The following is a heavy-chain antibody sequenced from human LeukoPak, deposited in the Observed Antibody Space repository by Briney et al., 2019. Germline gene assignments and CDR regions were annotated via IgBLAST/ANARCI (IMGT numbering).Heavy chain of an antibody. J-gene: IGHJ4*02. V-gene: IGHV4-59*08. Sequence: PSETLSLTCTVSGGSMSSYYWSWIRQPPGKGLEWIGYIYYSVSTNYNPSLKSRVTISVDTSKNQFSLKLSSVTAADTAVYYCARHHQWEPLGVGFDYWGQGTLVTVSS. D-gene: IGHD1-26*01. CDR3: ARHHQWEPLGVGFDY. CDR1: GGSMSSYY. CDR2: IYYSVST.